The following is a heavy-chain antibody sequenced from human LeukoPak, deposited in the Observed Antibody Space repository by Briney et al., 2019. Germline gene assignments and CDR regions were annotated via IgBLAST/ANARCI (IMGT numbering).Heavy chain of an antibody. D-gene: IGHD3-3*01. CDR1: GGSISSYY. CDR2: IYYGGST. V-gene: IGHV4-59*01. Sequence: SETLSLTCTVSGGSISSYYWSWIRQPPGKGLEWIGYIYYGGSTNYNPSLKSRVTISVDTSKNQFSLKLSSVTAADTAVYYCARGPRVLRFLEWLSEGGWFDPWGQGTLVTVSS. J-gene: IGHJ5*02. CDR3: ARGPRVLRFLEWLSEGGWFDP.